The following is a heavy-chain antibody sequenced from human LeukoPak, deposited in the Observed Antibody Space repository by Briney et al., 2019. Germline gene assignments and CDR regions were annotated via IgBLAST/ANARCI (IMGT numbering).Heavy chain of an antibody. CDR1: GFTFSGSA. V-gene: IGHV3-73*01. D-gene: IGHD3-22*01. Sequence: GGSLRLSCAISGFTFSGSAMHWVRQASGKGLEWVGRIRSNFATAYAESVKGRFTISRDDSRNTAYLQMSSLKTEDTAVYYCTISDSSVYWLDYWGQGTLVTVSS. CDR2: IRSNFAT. CDR3: TISDSSVYWLDY. J-gene: IGHJ4*02.